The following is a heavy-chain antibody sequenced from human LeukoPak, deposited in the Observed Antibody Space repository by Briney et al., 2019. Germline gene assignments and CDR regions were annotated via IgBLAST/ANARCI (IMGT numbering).Heavy chain of an antibody. J-gene: IGHJ3*02. CDR2: ISWNSGSI. CDR3: AKDAWYYYDSSGYWGAFDI. CDR1: GFTFDDYA. D-gene: IGHD3-22*01. V-gene: IGHV3-9*01. Sequence: GGSLRLSCAASGFTFDDYAMRRVRQAPGKGLEWVSGISWNSGSIGYADSVKGRFTNSRDNAKNSLYLQMNSLRAEDTALYYCAKDAWYYYDSSGYWGAFDIWGQGTMVTVSS.